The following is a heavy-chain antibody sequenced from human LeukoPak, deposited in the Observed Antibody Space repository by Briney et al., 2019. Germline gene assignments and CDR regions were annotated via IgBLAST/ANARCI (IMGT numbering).Heavy chain of an antibody. CDR2: ISSSSRYI. CDR3: ARDERYCTNGVCLLAPSGFDY. Sequence: PGGSLRLSCAASGFTFSCYSMNWVRQAPGKGLEWVSFISSSSRYIYYADSVKGRFTLSRDNDKNSLYLQMNSLRAEDTAVYYCARDERYCTNGVCLLAPSGFDYWGQGTLVTVSS. J-gene: IGHJ4*02. CDR1: GFTFSCYS. D-gene: IGHD2-8*01. V-gene: IGHV3-21*01.